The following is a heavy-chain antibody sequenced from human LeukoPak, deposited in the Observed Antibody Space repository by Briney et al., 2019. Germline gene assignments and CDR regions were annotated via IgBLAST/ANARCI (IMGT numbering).Heavy chain of an antibody. J-gene: IGHJ4*02. CDR3: ARDLATIDGIAWYYFEN. V-gene: IGHV1-2*02. CDR2: INPNTGGT. CDR1: GYTFTDHY. D-gene: IGHD5-12*01. Sequence: ASVKVSCKASGYTFTDHYIHWVRQAPGQGFEWMGWINPNTGGTDYAQRFQDRIAISTYTSISTVYMELSRLRSDDTALYYCARDLATIDGIAWYYFENWGQGTLLTAS.